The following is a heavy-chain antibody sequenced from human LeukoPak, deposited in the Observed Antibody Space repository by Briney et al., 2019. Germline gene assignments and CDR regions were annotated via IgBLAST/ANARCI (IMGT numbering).Heavy chain of an antibody. D-gene: IGHD3-10*01. CDR1: GFTFSSYS. CDR2: ISTSSSYI. Sequence: GGSLRLSCAASGFTFSSYSMNWVRQAPGKGLEWVSSISTSSSYINYADSVKGRFTISRDNAKKSLYLQMNSLRAEDTAVYYCARDQGGITRYWGQGTLVTVSS. J-gene: IGHJ4*02. V-gene: IGHV3-21*01. CDR3: ARDQGGITRY.